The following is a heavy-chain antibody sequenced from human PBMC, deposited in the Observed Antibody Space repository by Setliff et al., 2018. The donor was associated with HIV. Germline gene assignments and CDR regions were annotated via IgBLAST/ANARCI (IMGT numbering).Heavy chain of an antibody. CDR3: ARHKTNYDFYAFDV. CDR1: GGSISSGGYY. V-gene: IGHV4-30-4*08. D-gene: IGHD3-3*01. J-gene: IGHJ3*01. Sequence: SETLSLTCTVSGGSISSGGYYWSWIRQLPGKGLQWIGYIYTTGNTYYNPSLKSRVIISVDTSRSQFSLKLRSVTAADAAVYYCARHKTNYDFYAFDVWGQGTMVTVSS. CDR2: IYTTGNT.